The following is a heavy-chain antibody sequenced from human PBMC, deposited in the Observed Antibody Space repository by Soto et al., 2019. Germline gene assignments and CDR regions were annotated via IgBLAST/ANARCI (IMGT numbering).Heavy chain of an antibody. J-gene: IGHJ5*02. CDR2: IYPGDSDT. Sequence: PGESLKISCKGSGYSFTSYWIGWVRQMPGKGLEWMGIIYPGDSDTRYSPSFQGQVTISADKSISTAYLQWSSLKASDTAMYYCARHHSGSYSAQYNWFDPWGQGTLVTVSS. CDR1: GYSFTSYW. CDR3: ARHHSGSYSAQYNWFDP. V-gene: IGHV5-51*01. D-gene: IGHD1-26*01.